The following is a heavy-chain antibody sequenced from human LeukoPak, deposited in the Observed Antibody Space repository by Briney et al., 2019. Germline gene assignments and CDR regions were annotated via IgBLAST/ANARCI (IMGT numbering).Heavy chain of an antibody. Sequence: GGSLRLSCAASGFTFSSYAMSWVRQAPGKGLEWVSAISGSGGSTYYADSVKGRFTISRDNSKNTLYLQMNSLRAEDTAVYYCAKCVAGPHYYYYGMDVWGKGTTVTVSS. D-gene: IGHD3-10*01. CDR2: ISGSGGST. CDR3: AKCVAGPHYYYYGMDV. CDR1: GFTFSSYA. J-gene: IGHJ6*04. V-gene: IGHV3-23*01.